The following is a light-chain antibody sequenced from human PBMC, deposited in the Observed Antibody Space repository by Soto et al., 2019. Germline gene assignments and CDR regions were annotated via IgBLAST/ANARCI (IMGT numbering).Light chain of an antibody. V-gene: IGLV2-14*03. CDR2: HVS. CDR1: SKDIGGYDY. J-gene: IGLJ1*01. Sequence: QAALTQPASVSGAPGQSITISCTGTSKDIGGYDYVSWYQQHPGKAPKLMIYHVSNRPSGVSNRFSGSKSGNTASLTISGLQAEDEADYYCSSYTTTSTLDVFGTGTKVTVL. CDR3: SSYTTTSTLDV.